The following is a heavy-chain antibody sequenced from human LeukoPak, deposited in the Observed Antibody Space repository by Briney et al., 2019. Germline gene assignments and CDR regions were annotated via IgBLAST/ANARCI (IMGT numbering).Heavy chain of an antibody. CDR2: IKEDGSEE. CDR1: GFSLSSSW. V-gene: IGHV3-7*01. Sequence: GGSLRPSCAASGFSLSSSWMSWVRQAPGKGLEWVANIKEDGSEENYVGSVKGRFTISRDNAKNSLYLHMKSLRAEDTAVYYCARNTVSAAGGYWGQGTLVTVSS. D-gene: IGHD6-13*01. CDR3: ARNTVSAAGGY. J-gene: IGHJ4*02.